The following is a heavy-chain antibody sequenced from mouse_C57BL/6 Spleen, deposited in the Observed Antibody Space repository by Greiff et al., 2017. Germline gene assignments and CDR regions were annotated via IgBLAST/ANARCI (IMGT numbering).Heavy chain of an antibody. Sequence: QVQLQQPGAELVKPGASVKLSCKASGYTFTSYWMHWVKQRPGQGLEWIGMIHPNSGSTNYNEKFKSKATLTVDKSSSTAYIQLSSLTSEDSAVYYCARSGIYGNGYFDVWGTGTTVTVSS. CDR1: GYTFTSYW. D-gene: IGHD2-1*01. CDR3: ARSGIYGNGYFDV. J-gene: IGHJ1*03. CDR2: IHPNSGST. V-gene: IGHV1-64*01.